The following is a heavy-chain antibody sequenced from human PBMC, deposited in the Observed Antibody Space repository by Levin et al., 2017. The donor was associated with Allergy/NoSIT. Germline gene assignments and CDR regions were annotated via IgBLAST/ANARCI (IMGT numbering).Heavy chain of an antibody. CDR1: GFTVSSNS. Sequence: SCAASGFTVSSNSLSWVRQAPGKGLDWVSLIHSGGTTFYAASLKGRVTISRDNSKNTVDLQIHSLRAEDTAVYYCARVSGLGYSTSSGWFDPWGQGTLVTVSS. D-gene: IGHD6-6*01. J-gene: IGHJ5*02. V-gene: IGHV3-53*01. CDR2: IHSGGTT. CDR3: ARVSGLGYSTSSGWFDP.